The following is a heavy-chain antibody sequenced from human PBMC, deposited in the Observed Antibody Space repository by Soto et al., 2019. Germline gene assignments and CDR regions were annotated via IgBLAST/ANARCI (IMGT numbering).Heavy chain of an antibody. D-gene: IGHD1-26*01. Sequence: SETLSLTCTFSVGSSISGFYYLSFIRQHPGKGLEWIGYIYYSGSTYYNPSLKSRVTISVDTSKNQFSLKLSSVTSAETAVYYCARAELRDLYLQHWGKGNMVNVSS. CDR1: VGSSISGFYY. V-gene: IGHV4-31*03. J-gene: IGHJ1*01. CDR2: IYYSGST. CDR3: ARAELRDLYLQH.